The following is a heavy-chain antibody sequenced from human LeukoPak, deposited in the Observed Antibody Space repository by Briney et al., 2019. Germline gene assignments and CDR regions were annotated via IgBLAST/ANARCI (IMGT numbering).Heavy chain of an antibody. CDR2: ISSDSTTI. D-gene: IGHD5-24*01. CDR3: ARDGVRDGYNQEGLDY. Sequence: GGSLRLSCAASGFTFSSYEMNWVRQAPGKGLEWVSYISSDSTTIYYADSVKGRFTISRDNAKNSLYLQMNSLRAEDTAVYYCARDGVRDGYNQEGLDYWGQGTLVTVSS. V-gene: IGHV3-48*01. CDR1: GFTFSSYE. J-gene: IGHJ4*02.